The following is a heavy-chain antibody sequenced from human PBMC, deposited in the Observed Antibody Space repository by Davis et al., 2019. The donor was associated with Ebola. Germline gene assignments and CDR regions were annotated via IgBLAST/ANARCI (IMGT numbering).Heavy chain of an antibody. CDR2: ISAYNGNT. V-gene: IGHV1-18*01. Sequence: ASVKVSCKASGGTFSSYGISWVRQAPGQGLEWMGWISAYNGNTNYAQKLQGRVTMTTDTSTSTAYMELRSLRSDDTAVYYCARTTPGGSYSDYWGQGTLVTVSS. CDR3: ARTTPGGSYSDY. D-gene: IGHD1-26*01. J-gene: IGHJ4*02. CDR1: GGTFSSYG.